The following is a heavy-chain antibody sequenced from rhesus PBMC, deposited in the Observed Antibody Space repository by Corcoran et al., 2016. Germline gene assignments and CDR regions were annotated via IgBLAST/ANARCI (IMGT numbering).Heavy chain of an antibody. CDR3: ARDRYSSGWPYFDY. J-gene: IGHJ4*01. D-gene: IGHD6-31*01. Sequence: EVQLVESGGGLVQPGGSLRLSCTGSGFTFGSYYMYWVRQAPGKGLEWVSAINTGGRRTWYTDSVKGRFTISKENAKNTLYLQMDSLRAEDTAVYYCARDRYSSGWPYFDYWGQGVLVTVSS. CDR2: INTGGRRT. V-gene: IGHV3-8*01. CDR1: GFTFGSYY.